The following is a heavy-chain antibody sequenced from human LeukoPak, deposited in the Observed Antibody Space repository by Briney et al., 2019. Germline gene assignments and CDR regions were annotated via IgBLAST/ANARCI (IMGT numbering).Heavy chain of an antibody. CDR2: ISYDGSNK. CDR1: GFTFSSYA. J-gene: IGHJ4*02. CDR3: AREVGATTGGYYFDY. Sequence: PGGSLRLSCAASGFTFSSYAMHWVRQAPGKGLEWVAVISYDGSNKYYADSVKGRFTISRDNSKNTLYQQMNSLRAEDTAVYYCAREVGATTGGYYFDYWGQGTLVTVSS. V-gene: IGHV3-30-3*01. D-gene: IGHD1-26*01.